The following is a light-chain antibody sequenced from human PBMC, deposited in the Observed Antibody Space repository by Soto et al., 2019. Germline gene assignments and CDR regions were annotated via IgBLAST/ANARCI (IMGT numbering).Light chain of an antibody. CDR1: SSDVGGYNY. V-gene: IGLV2-14*01. Sequence: QSALTQPASVSGSPGQSITISCTGTSSDVGGYNYVSWYQQHPGKAPKLMIYHVSNRPSGVSNRFSGSKSGNTASLTISGLQAEDEADYYCSSYTSSSTLGFGGGTKLTVL. CDR2: HVS. J-gene: IGLJ2*01. CDR3: SSYTSSSTLG.